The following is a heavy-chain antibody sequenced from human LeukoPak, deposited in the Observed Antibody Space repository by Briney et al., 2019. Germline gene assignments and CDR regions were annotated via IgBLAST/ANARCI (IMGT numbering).Heavy chain of an antibody. Sequence: ASLKLSCKASGYTSTGYYMHWVRQAPGQGLEWMGWINPNSGGTNYAQKFQGWVTMTRDTSISTAYMELSRLRSDDTAVYYCARGGRGGDWDFDYWGQGTLVTVSS. CDR1: GYTSTGYY. D-gene: IGHD2-21*02. CDR3: ARGGRGGDWDFDY. J-gene: IGHJ4*02. V-gene: IGHV1-2*04. CDR2: INPNSGGT.